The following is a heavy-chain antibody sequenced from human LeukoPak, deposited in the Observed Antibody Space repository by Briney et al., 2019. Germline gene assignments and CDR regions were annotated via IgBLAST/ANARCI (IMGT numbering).Heavy chain of an antibody. D-gene: IGHD3-16*01. CDR3: ARDNVGLGGNWFDP. CDR1: AGSISSYY. Sequence: PSETLSLTCPVSAGSISSYYWSWIRQPPGKGLEWIGYIYYSGSTNYNPSLKSRVTISVDTSKNQFSLKLSSVTAADTAVYYCARDNVGLGGNWFDPWGQGTLVTVSS. CDR2: IYYSGST. V-gene: IGHV4-59*01. J-gene: IGHJ5*02.